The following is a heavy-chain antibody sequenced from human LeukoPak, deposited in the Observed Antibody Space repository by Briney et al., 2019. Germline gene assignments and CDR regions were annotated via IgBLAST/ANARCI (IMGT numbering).Heavy chain of an antibody. Sequence: GGSLRLSCAASGFTFSSYEMNWVRQAPGKGLEWVSSISSSSSYIYYVDSVKGRFTISRDNAKNSLYLQMNSLRAEDTAVYYCARGRSTTGFDYWGQGTLVTVSS. CDR3: ARGRSTTGFDY. CDR2: ISSSSSYI. V-gene: IGHV3-21*01. D-gene: IGHD1-1*01. CDR1: GFTFSSYE. J-gene: IGHJ4*02.